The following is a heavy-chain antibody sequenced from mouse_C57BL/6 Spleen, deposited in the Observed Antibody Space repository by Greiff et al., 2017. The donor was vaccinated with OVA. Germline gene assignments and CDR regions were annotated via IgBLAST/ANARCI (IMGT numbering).Heavy chain of an antibody. V-gene: IGHV10-1*01. J-gene: IGHJ4*01. CDR1: GFSFNTYA. CDR2: IRSKSNNYAT. D-gene: IGHD2-3*01. Sequence: EVQGVASGGGLVQPKGSLKLSCAASGFSFNTYAMNWVRQAPGTGLEWVARIRSKSNNYATYYADSVKDRFTISRDDSESMLYLQMNNLKTEDTAMYYCVRHSDGHYYAMDYWGQGTSVTVSS. CDR3: VRHSDGHYYAMDY.